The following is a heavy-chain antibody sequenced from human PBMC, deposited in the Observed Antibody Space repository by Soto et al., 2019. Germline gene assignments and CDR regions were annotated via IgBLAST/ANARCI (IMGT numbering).Heavy chain of an antibody. V-gene: IGHV1-46*01. CDR1: GYTFINYH. D-gene: IGHD6-13*01. CDR3: SLPKNTLVWYIF. J-gene: IGHJ4*01. Sequence: QVQVVQSGAEVKKPGAAVKVSCKTSGYTFINYHVHWVRQAPGQGLEGMGAINPNGGSTTYAQHLQGRITMTSDAATSTVYLDLSSLISDYTSVYYWSLPKNTLVWYIFWVHESLVTIS. CDR2: INPNGGST.